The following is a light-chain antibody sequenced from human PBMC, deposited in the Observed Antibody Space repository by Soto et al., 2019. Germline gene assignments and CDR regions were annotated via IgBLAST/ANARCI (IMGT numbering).Light chain of an antibody. Sequence: DIQMTQSPSTLSASVGDRVTITCRASQSISSWLAWYQQKPGKAPKLLIYKASSLETGVPSRFSGSGSGTEFTFTISSLQPEDFATYYCQQYNTYWTFGQGTKVEIK. CDR1: QSISSW. J-gene: IGKJ1*01. CDR2: KAS. CDR3: QQYNTYWT. V-gene: IGKV1-5*03.